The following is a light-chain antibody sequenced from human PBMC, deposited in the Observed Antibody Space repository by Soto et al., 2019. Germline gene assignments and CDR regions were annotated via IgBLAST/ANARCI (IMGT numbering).Light chain of an antibody. Sequence: EIVMTQSPATLSVSPGEGVTLSCRASQTVPSRIAWYQQKPGQAPSLLIYGASSRATGIPDRFSGSGSGTDFTLTISRLEPEDFAVYYCQQYGSWTFGQGTKVDIK. CDR3: QQYGSWT. CDR2: GAS. CDR1: QTVPSR. J-gene: IGKJ1*01. V-gene: IGKV3-20*01.